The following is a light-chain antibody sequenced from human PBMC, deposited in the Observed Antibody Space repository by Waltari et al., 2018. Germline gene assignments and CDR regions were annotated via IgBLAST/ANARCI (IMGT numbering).Light chain of an antibody. J-gene: IGLJ2*01. CDR1: ELGHKF. CDR3: QAWDDSVCG. CDR2: QDL. V-gene: IGLV3-1*01. Sequence: SYELTQPPSVSVTPGQTAKIACSGEELGHKFAYWYQQRPGQSPLLVIYQDLKRPSGILWRVSCYTSGNTTPRTITGAQAIDEADYYCQAWDDSVCGFGGGTRLTVL.